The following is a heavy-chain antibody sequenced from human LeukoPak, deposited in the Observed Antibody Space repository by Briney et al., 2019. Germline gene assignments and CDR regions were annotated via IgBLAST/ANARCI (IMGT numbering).Heavy chain of an antibody. J-gene: IGHJ4*02. D-gene: IGHD3-22*01. CDR2: IWYDGSKK. CDR1: GFTFSSYG. V-gene: IGHV3-30*02. CDR3: AKIPDYYDSSAYYYS. Sequence: PGGSLRLSCAASGFTFSSYGMHWVRQAPGKGLEWVAFIWYDGSKKYYADSVKGRFTMSRDNSKNTLYLQMNSLRAEDTAVYYCAKIPDYYDSSAYYYSWGQGTLVTVSS.